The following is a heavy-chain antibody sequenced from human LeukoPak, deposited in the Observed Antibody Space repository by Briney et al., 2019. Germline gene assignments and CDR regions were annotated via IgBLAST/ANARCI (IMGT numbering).Heavy chain of an antibody. D-gene: IGHD3-3*01. V-gene: IGHV4-59*12. J-gene: IGHJ4*02. CDR3: ARGRTQPYDFWSGPFDY. CDR2: IYYSGST. Sequence: SETLSLTCTVSGGSISSYYWSWIRQPPGKGLEWIGYIYYSGSTNYNPSLKSRVTMSVDTSKNQFSLKLSSVTAADTAVYYCARGRTQPYDFWSGPFDYWGQGTLVTVSS. CDR1: GGSISSYY.